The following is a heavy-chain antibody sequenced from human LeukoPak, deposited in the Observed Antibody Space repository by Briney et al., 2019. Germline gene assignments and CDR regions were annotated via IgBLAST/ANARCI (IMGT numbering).Heavy chain of an antibody. CDR1: GFTFNSYA. CDR3: AKDLTFDAFDI. Sequence: PGGSLRLSCAASGFTFNSYAMGWVRQAPGKGLEWVSAISSSGGSTYYADSVKGRFSISRDNSKNTLYLQMNSLRAEDTAVYYCAKDLTFDAFDIWGQGTMVSASA. V-gene: IGHV3-23*01. CDR2: ISSSGGST. D-gene: IGHD1-14*01. J-gene: IGHJ3*02.